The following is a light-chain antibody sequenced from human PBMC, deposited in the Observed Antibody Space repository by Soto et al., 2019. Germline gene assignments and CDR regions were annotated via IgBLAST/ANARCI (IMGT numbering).Light chain of an antibody. Sequence: QSVVTQPPSASGTPGQRVTISCSGSSSNIGGNNVNWYHQLPGTAPKLLIYSNNQRPSGVPDRFSGSKSGTSASLAISGLQSEDEAEYYCAAWDDSLNGVVFGGGTKLTVL. CDR2: SNN. CDR3: AAWDDSLNGVV. J-gene: IGLJ2*01. V-gene: IGLV1-44*01. CDR1: SSNIGGNN.